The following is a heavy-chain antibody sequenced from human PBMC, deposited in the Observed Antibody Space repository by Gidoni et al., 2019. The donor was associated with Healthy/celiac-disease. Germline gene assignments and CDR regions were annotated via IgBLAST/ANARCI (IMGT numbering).Heavy chain of an antibody. J-gene: IGHJ6*03. D-gene: IGHD2-2*01. CDR2: IDHSESYT. Sequence: EVQLVQSGAEVKKPGESLRLSCKGSGYSLTRYWLSWVRQMPGKGLEWMGRIDHSESYTNYSPSFQGHVTISADKSISTAYLQWSSLKASDTAMYYCARLDIVVVPAAMADYYYYMDVWGKGTTVTVSS. CDR3: ARLDIVVVPAAMADYYYYMDV. V-gene: IGHV5-10-1*01. CDR1: GYSLTRYW.